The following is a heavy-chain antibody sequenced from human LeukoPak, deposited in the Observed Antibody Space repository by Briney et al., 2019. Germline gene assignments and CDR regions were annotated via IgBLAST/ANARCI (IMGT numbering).Heavy chain of an antibody. CDR2: ISSSSSYI. CDR3: EKGRVVVAATDV. V-gene: IGHV3-21*04. CDR1: GFSFRSTN. D-gene: IGHD2-15*01. J-gene: IGHJ4*02. Sequence: PGRSLRFSCAFSGFSFRSTNMYWVRQAPGKALEWVSSISSSSSYIYYADSVKGRFTISRDNAKNSLYLQMNSLRAEDTAVYYCEKGRVVVAATDVWGQGTLVTVSS.